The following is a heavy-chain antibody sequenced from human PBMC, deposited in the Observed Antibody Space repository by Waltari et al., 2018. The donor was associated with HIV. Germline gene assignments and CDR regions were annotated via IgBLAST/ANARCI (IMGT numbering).Heavy chain of an antibody. CDR1: GSIFSYHP. J-gene: IGHJ3*02. Sequence: EVQLVESGGGLVQPGGSLRISCAASGSIFSYHPVAWVRQAPGKGLEWVGRIRNKAQRYTTEYAASVKGRFSISRDDSSYSVYLQMNSLKTEDTAVYFCARVGLWMGGQDVSDMWGQGTMVTVSS. CDR2: IRNKAQRYTT. CDR3: ARVGLWMGGQDVSDM. V-gene: IGHV3-72*01. D-gene: IGHD5-18*01.